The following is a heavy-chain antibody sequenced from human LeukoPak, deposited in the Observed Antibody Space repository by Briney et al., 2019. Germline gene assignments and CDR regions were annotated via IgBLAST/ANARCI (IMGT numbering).Heavy chain of an antibody. J-gene: IGHJ4*02. D-gene: IGHD3-22*01. V-gene: IGHV3-30*19. Sequence: GGSLRLSCAASGFTFSSYGMHWVRQAPGKGLEWVAVISYDGSNKYYADSVKGRFTISRDNSKNTLYLQMNSLRAEDTAVYYCARVPGYDSSGYFDYWGQGTLVTVSS. CDR1: GFTFSSYG. CDR3: ARVPGYDSSGYFDY. CDR2: ISYDGSNK.